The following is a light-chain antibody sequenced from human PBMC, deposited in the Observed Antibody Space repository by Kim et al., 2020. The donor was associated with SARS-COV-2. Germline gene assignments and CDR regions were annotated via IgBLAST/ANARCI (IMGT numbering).Light chain of an antibody. Sequence: VSPGQTASITCSGDKLGDKYACWYQQKPGQSPVLVIYQDSKRPSGIPERFSGSNSGNTATLTISGTQAMDEADYYCQAWDSSAAVVFGGGTKLTVL. CDR2: QDS. CDR1: KLGDKY. CDR3: QAWDSSAAVV. J-gene: IGLJ2*01. V-gene: IGLV3-1*01.